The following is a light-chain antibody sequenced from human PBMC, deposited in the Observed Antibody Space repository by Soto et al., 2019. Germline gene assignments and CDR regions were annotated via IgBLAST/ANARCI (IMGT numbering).Light chain of an antibody. CDR1: SSNIGRNF. CDR2: KND. Sequence: QSVLTQPPSASGTPGQRVTISCSGSSSNIGRNFVYWYQQLPGTAPKLLIYKNDQRPSGVPERFFGSNSGNTATLTISRVEAGDEADYYCQVWDSSSDHVLFGGGTKLTVL. J-gene: IGLJ2*01. V-gene: IGLV1-47*01. CDR3: QVWDSSSDHVL.